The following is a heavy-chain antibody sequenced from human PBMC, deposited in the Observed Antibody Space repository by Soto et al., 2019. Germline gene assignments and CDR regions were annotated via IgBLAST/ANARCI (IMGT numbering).Heavy chain of an antibody. V-gene: IGHV3-23*01. CDR1: GFTFNNYA. CDR3: AKGRLTDYLRYAPHL. Sequence: EVQLLESGGGLVQPGGSLRLACAASGFTFNNYAMNWVRQAPGRGLEWVSIISPNGDSTYYADSVKGRFTISRDNSQNTVLLQMNSLRAEDTAIYFCAKGRLTDYLRYAPHLWGQGTLVTVSS. D-gene: IGHD2-8*01. CDR2: ISPNGDST. J-gene: IGHJ3*01.